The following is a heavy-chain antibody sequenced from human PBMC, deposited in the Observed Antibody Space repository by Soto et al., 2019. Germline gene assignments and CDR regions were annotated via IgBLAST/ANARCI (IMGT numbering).Heavy chain of an antibody. J-gene: IGHJ4*02. CDR2: INPNNGDT. CDR1: GYTFTGYY. V-gene: IGHV1-2*02. CDR3: ARHSGYDYVFDY. Sequence: ASVKVSCKASGYTFTGYYIHWVRQAPGQGLEWMGWINPNNGDTNYAQKFQGRVSMTRDTSTSTAYMELSSLRFDDTAVYYCARHSGYDYVFDYWGQGTLVTVSS. D-gene: IGHD5-12*01.